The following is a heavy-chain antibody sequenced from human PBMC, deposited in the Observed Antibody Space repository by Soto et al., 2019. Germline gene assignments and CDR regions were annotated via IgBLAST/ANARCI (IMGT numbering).Heavy chain of an antibody. D-gene: IGHD2-15*01. CDR2: IWYDGSNK. Sequence: QVQLVESGGGVVQPGRSLRLSCAASGFTFSSYGMHWVRQAPGKGLEWVALIWYDGSNKYYADSVKGRFTISRDNSKNTLYLQMNSLEAEDKAVYYCARDRSEQDFRRYGMDVWGQGTTVTVSS. V-gene: IGHV3-33*01. J-gene: IGHJ6*02. CDR3: ARDRSEQDFRRYGMDV. CDR1: GFTFSSYG.